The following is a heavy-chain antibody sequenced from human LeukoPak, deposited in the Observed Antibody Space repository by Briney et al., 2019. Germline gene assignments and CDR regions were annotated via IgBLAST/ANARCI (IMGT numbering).Heavy chain of an antibody. Sequence: ASVKVSCKASGYTFTSYAMHWVRQAPGQRLEWMGWINAGNGNTKYSQKFQGRVTITRDTSASTAYMELSSLRSEDTAVYYCARPTGATVNNDAFDIWGQGTMVTVSS. V-gene: IGHV1-3*01. CDR1: GYTFTSYA. CDR3: ARPTGATVNNDAFDI. J-gene: IGHJ3*02. CDR2: INAGNGNT. D-gene: IGHD4-17*01.